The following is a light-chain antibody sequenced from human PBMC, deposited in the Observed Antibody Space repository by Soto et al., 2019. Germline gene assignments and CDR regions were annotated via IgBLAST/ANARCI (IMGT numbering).Light chain of an antibody. CDR3: LQQNNYPRT. Sequence: IQMTQSPSSLSASVGGVVTITSRASQGIRNDLSWYQQKPGEAPKRMVYVASSLDGGVPARFSGSGSGTECTLTISSLQPEDVATYYCLQQNNYPRTFGQGTKVDIK. CDR2: VAS. V-gene: IGKV1-17*01. J-gene: IGKJ2*01. CDR1: QGIRND.